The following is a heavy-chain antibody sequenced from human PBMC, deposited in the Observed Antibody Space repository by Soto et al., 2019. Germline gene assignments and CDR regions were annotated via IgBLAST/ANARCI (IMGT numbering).Heavy chain of an antibody. CDR3: ARGGRGLGWFDP. J-gene: IGHJ5*02. Sequence: QVQLMQFRPEVKTPGASVKLSCKASGYTFSSYVITWVRQAPGQGLEWMGWISPFNYNTNYAQKFQGRVTMTTDTSTNTAYMELRSLRSDGTAVYYCARGGRGLGWFDPWGQGTLVTVSS. V-gene: IGHV1-18*01. CDR2: ISPFNYNT. D-gene: IGHD3-10*01. CDR1: GYTFSSYV.